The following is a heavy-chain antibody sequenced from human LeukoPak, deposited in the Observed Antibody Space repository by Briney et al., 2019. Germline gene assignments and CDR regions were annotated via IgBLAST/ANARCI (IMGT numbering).Heavy chain of an antibody. CDR2: IYYSGST. CDR3: ARHKGGQQLDAEYFQH. V-gene: IGHV4-39*01. J-gene: IGHJ1*01. Sequence: SETLSLTCTVSGGSISSSSYYWGWIRQPPGKGLEWIGSIYYSGSTYYNPSLKSRVTISVDTSKNQFSLKLSSVTAADTAVYYCARHKGGQQLDAEYFQHWGQGTLVTVSS. D-gene: IGHD6-13*01. CDR1: GGSISSSSYY.